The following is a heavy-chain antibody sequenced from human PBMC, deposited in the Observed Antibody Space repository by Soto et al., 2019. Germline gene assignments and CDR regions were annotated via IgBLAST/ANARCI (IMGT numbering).Heavy chain of an antibody. Sequence: SETLSLTCTVSGGSIATSSYFWAWIRRPPGTGLEWIGSIDYRGTIYNNPSLKSRVTISVDTSKNHFSLNLDSVTAADTALYYCSRRAPEGFDPWGQGTLVTVSS. V-gene: IGHV4-39*02. J-gene: IGHJ5*02. CDR2: IDYRGTI. CDR3: SRRAPEGFDP. CDR1: GGSIATSSYF.